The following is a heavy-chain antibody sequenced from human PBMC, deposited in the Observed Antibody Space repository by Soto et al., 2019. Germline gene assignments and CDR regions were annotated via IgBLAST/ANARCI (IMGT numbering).Heavy chain of an antibody. D-gene: IGHD2-8*02. CDR3: ARGPPLYCTDSGCSLGWFAP. CDR2: INAGNGNT. Sequence: QVQLVQSGAEVRKPGASVKISCEASGYTFTLYIIHWVRQAPGQGLEWMGWINAGNGNTKYSQKSQGRVTLTKDTSATTAYIELSRLTSEDTAVYFCARGPPLYCTDSGCSLGWFAPWGQGTLVTVTS. V-gene: IGHV1-3*01. J-gene: IGHJ5*02. CDR1: GYTFTLYI.